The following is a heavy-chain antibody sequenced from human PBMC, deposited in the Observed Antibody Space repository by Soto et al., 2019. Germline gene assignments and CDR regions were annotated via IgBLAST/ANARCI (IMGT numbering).Heavy chain of an antibody. V-gene: IGHV4-39*01. CDR3: APLSVSLSGPYGIHV. CDR1: GYSVRSIDYY. Sequence: SDPLSLKCSVSGYSVRSIDYYWAWILHPRGKGLEWIGSMFYSGLTYYNPSLKSRVTLSVDTSKNQFSVRLNPVTAADTAVYYCAPLSVSLSGPYGIHVSGQGTTVT. J-gene: IGHJ6*02. D-gene: IGHD2-15*01. CDR2: MFYSGLT.